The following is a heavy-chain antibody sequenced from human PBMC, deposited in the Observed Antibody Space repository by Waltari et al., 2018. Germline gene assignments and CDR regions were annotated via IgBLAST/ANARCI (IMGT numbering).Heavy chain of an antibody. CDR2: INHSGST. CDR3: ARVGAARPNANYYYYYMDV. CDR1: GGSFSGYY. V-gene: IGHV4-34*01. D-gene: IGHD6-6*01. Sequence: QVQLQQWGAGLLKPSETLSLTCAVYGGSFSGYYWSWIRQPPGKGLEWIGEINHSGSTNYNPSLKSRVTISVDTSKNQFSLKLSSVTAADTAVYYCARVGAARPNANYYYYYMDVWGKGTTVTVSS. J-gene: IGHJ6*03.